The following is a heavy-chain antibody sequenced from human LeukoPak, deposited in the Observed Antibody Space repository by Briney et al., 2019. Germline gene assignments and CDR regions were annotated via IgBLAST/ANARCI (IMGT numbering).Heavy chain of an antibody. V-gene: IGHV3-30*18. CDR1: GFTFSSYG. Sequence: PGGSLRLSCAASGFTFSSYGMHWVRKAPGKGLEWVAVISYDGSNKYYADSVKGRFTISRDNSKNTLYLQMNSLRAEDTAVYYCAKDLGGSFPNWGQGTLVTVSS. CDR3: AKDLGGSFPN. CDR2: ISYDGSNK. J-gene: IGHJ4*02. D-gene: IGHD1-26*01.